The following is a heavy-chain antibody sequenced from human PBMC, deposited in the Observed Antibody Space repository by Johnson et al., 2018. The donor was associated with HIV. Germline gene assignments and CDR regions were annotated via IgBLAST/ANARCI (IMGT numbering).Heavy chain of an antibody. J-gene: IGHJ3*02. V-gene: IGHV3-30-3*01. CDR1: GFTFSSYW. Sequence: QMLLVESGGGLVQPGGSLRLSCAASGFTFSSYWMSWVRQAPGKGLEWVAVISYDGINKYYADSVKGRFTISRDNSKNTLYLQMNSLRAEDTAVYYCARGGYCRGGSCYPYDAFDIWGQGTMVNVSS. CDR3: ARGGYCRGGSCYPYDAFDI. D-gene: IGHD2-15*01. CDR2: ISYDGINK.